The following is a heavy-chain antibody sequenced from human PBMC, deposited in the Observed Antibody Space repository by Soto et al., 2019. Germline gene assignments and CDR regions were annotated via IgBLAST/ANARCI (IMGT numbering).Heavy chain of an antibody. CDR1: VYTFTSYG. CDR3: AREVAVAGSLVYFQH. D-gene: IGHD6-19*01. CDR2: ISAYNGNT. Sequence: ASVKVSCKASVYTFTSYGSSWVRQAPGQGLEWMGWISAYNGNTNYAQKLQGRVTMTTDTSTSTAYMELRRMRSDDTAVYYCAREVAVAGSLVYFQHWGQGTLVTVSS. V-gene: IGHV1-18*04. J-gene: IGHJ1*01.